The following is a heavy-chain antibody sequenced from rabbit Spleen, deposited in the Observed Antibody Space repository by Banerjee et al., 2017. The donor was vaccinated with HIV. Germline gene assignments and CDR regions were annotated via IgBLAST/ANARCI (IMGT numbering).Heavy chain of an antibody. CDR1: GVSFSSSYW. Sequence: QSLEESGGDLVKPGASLTLTCTASGVSFSSSYWICWVRQAPGKGLEWIACIYGGSSGSTRYATWAKGRFTISKASTTVTLQMTSLTAADMATYFCAGGDGDAWNGFDLWGPGTLVTVS. CDR2: IYGGSSGST. D-gene: IGHD2-1*01. CDR3: AGGDGDAWNGFDL. V-gene: IGHV1S40*01. J-gene: IGHJ4*01.